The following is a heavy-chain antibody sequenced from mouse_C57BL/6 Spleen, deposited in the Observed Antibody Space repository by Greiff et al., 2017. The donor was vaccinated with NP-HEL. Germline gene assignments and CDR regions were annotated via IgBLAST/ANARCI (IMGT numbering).Heavy chain of an antibody. CDR3: TTSEPGAMDY. V-gene: IGHV14-4*01. J-gene: IGHJ4*01. Sequence: EVQLQESGAELVRPGASVKLSCTASGFNIKDDYMHWVKQRPEQGLEWIGWIDPENGDTAYASKFQGKATITADTSSNTAYLQLSSLTSEDTAVYYCTTSEPGAMDYWGQGTSVTVSS. CDR2: IDPENGDT. CDR1: GFNIKDDY.